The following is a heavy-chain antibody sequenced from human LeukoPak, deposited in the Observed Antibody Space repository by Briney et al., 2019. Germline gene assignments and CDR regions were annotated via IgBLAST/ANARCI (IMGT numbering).Heavy chain of an antibody. CDR2: INPNSGGT. CDR3: ARGSSYYYYYYYMDV. V-gene: IGHV1-2*02. Sequence: ASVKVSCKASGYTFTGYYMHWVRQAPGQGLEWMGWINPNSGGTNYAQKFQGRVTMTRDTSISTAYMELSRLRSDDTAVYYCARGSSYYYYYYYMDVWGKGTTVTVSS. J-gene: IGHJ6*03. CDR1: GYTFTGYY. D-gene: IGHD6-13*01.